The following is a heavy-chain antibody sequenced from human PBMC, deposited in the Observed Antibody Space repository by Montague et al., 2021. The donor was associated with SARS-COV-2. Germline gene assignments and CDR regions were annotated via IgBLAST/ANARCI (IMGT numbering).Heavy chain of an antibody. CDR3: ARVEGARYSSGWYYYYYGMDV. D-gene: IGHD6-19*01. V-gene: IGHV3-74*01. CDR1: GFTFSSYW. J-gene: IGHJ6*02. Sequence: SLRLSCAASGFTFSSYWMHWVRQAPGKGLVWVSRINSDGSSTSYADSXXGRFTISRDNAENTLYLQMNSLRAEDTAVYYCARVEGARYSSGWYYYYYGMDVWGQGTTVTVSS. CDR2: INSDGSST.